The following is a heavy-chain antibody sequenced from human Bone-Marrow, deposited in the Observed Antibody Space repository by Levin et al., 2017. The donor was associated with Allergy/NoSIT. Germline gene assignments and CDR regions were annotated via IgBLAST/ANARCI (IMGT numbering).Heavy chain of an antibody. CDR2: ISAYNGNT. Sequence: ASVKVSCKASGYTFSSYGTSWMRQAPGQGLEWVGWISAYNGNTNYAQKLQGRVAMTTDTSTTTTYMELRSLRSDDAAVYYCARSVTRYHNGSGIEAFDNWGQGTMVTVSS. CDR3: ARSVTRYHNGSGIEAFDN. V-gene: IGHV1-18*01. J-gene: IGHJ3*02. D-gene: IGHD3-10*01. CDR1: GYTFSSYG.